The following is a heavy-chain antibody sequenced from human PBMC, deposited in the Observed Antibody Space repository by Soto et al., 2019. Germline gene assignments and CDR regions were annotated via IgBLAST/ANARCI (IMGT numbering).Heavy chain of an antibody. CDR3: ARPRGTGWLQS. Sequence: GGSLRLSCAASGFTFSSYWMHWVRQAPGKGLVWVSRINSDGSSTSYADSVKGRFTISRDNAKNTLYLQMNSLRAEDTAVYYCARPRGTGWLQSWGQGTLVTVSS. V-gene: IGHV3-74*01. D-gene: IGHD5-12*01. CDR2: INSDGSST. J-gene: IGHJ4*02. CDR1: GFTFSSYW.